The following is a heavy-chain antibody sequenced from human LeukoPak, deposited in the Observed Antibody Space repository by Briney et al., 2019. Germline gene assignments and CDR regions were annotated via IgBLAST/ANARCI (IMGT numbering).Heavy chain of an antibody. CDR2: IYYSGNT. CDR1: GGSISSSSFY. CDR3: ARDSIVGAPYFDY. D-gene: IGHD1-26*01. V-gene: IGHV4-39*07. J-gene: IGHJ4*02. Sequence: PSETLSLTCTVSGGSISSSSFYWGWIRQPPGKGLEWIGSIYYSGNTYYNPSLKSRVTMSVDTSKNQFSLKLSSVTAADTAVYYCARDSIVGAPYFDYWGQGTLVTVSS.